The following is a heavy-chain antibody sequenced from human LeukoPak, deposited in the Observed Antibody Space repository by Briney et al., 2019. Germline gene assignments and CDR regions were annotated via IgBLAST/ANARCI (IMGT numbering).Heavy chain of an antibody. CDR3: AREEARDYYDSSGYYYVVVGAFDI. Sequence: GGSLRLSCAASGFTVSSNYMSWVSQAPGKGLEWVSVIYSGGSTYYADSVKGRFTISRDNSKNTLYLQMNSLRAEDTAVYYCAREEARDYYDSSGYYYVVVGAFDIWGQGTMVTVSS. CDR2: IYSGGST. CDR1: GFTVSSNY. V-gene: IGHV3-53*01. D-gene: IGHD3-22*01. J-gene: IGHJ3*02.